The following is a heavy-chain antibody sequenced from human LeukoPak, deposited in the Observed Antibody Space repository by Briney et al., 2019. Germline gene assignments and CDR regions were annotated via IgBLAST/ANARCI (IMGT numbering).Heavy chain of an antibody. CDR3: AKDLGYCSSTSCYVGWFDP. Sequence: PGGSLRLSCAASGFTFDDYGMSWVRQAPGKGLEWVSAISGSGGSTYYADSVKGRFTISRDNSKNTLYLQMNSLRAEDTAVYYCAKDLGYCSSTSCYVGWFDPWGQGTLVTVSS. D-gene: IGHD2-2*01. J-gene: IGHJ5*02. CDR1: GFTFDDYG. CDR2: ISGSGGST. V-gene: IGHV3-23*01.